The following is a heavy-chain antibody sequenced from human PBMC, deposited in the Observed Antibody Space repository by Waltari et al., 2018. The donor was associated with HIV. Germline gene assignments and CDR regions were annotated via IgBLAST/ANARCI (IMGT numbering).Heavy chain of an antibody. D-gene: IGHD2-2*01. CDR3: AKDISSSPPSHFDY. Sequence: EVRLVESGGGLVQPGRSLRLSCVASGVRFDDFAMHWVRQAPGNGLEWVSDISWNNGVIGYADSVKGRFTVSRDNAKNSLYLEMDSLRPEDTALYFCAKDISSSPPSHFDYWGQGTLVTVSS. CDR2: ISWNNGVI. J-gene: IGHJ4*02. V-gene: IGHV3-9*01. CDR1: GVRFDDFA.